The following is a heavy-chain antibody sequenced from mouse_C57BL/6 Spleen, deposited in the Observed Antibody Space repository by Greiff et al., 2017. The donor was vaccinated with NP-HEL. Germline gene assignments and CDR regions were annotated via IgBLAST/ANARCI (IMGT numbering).Heavy chain of an antibody. D-gene: IGHD4-1*01. J-gene: IGHJ3*01. CDR1: GYTFTDYY. CDR2: INPNNGGT. CDR3: ARSDWDGAY. V-gene: IGHV1-26*01. Sequence: EVQLQQSGPELVKPGASVKISCKASGYTFTDYYMNWVKQSHGKSLEWIGDINPNNGGTSYNQKFKGKATLTVDKSSSTAYMELRSLTSEDSAVYYCARSDWDGAYWGQGTLVTVSA.